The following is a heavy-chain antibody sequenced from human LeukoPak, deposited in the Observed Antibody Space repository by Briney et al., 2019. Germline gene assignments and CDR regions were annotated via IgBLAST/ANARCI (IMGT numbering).Heavy chain of an antibody. V-gene: IGHV4-59*01. J-gene: IGHJ4*02. D-gene: IGHD2-8*01. Sequence: PSETLSLTCTVSGGSISSYYWSWIRQPPGKGLEWIWYIYYSGSTNYNPSLKSRVTISVDTSKNQFSLKLSSVTAADTAVYYCARASTATGSNGFDYWGQGTLVTVSS. CDR1: GGSISSYY. CDR3: ARASTATGSNGFDY. CDR2: IYYSGST.